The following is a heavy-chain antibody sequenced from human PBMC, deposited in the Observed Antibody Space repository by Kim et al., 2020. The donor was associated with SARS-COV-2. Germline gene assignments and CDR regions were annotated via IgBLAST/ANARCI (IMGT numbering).Heavy chain of an antibody. V-gene: IGHV4-39*01. CDR3: ARRGYGWGLDY. CDR2: IYYSGST. Sequence: SETLSLTCTVSGGSISSSSYYWGWIRQPPGKGLEWIGSIYYSGSTYYNPSLKSRVTISVDTSKNQFSLKLSSVTAADTAVYYCARRGYGWGLDYWGQGTLVTVSS. J-gene: IGHJ4*02. D-gene: IGHD3-10*01. CDR1: GGSISSSSYY.